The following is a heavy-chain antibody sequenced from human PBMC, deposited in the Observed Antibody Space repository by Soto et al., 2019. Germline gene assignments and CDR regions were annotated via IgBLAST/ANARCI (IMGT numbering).Heavy chain of an antibody. CDR2: INAGNGDT. Sequence: GASVKVSCKASGYTFTSYAIHWVRQAPGQRLEWMGWINAGNGDTNYSQNFQGRVAITSDTSASTAYMELSSLTSEDTAVYYCARYEQQHDYYGMDVWGQGTTVTVSS. J-gene: IGHJ6*02. D-gene: IGHD6-13*01. CDR1: GYTFTSYA. V-gene: IGHV1-3*01. CDR3: ARYEQQHDYYGMDV.